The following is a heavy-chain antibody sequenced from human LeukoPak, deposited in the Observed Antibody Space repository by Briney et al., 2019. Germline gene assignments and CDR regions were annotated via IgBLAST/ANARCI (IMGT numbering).Heavy chain of an antibody. D-gene: IGHD2-2*01. CDR3: ARALDSSSSRYQAFEY. J-gene: IGHJ4*02. Sequence: GGSPRLSCAASGFTFSNDWMSWFRQAPGKGLEWVANIKQDGSEKYYVDSVKGRFTISRDNAKNSLYLQMNSLRAEDTAVYYCARALDSSSSRYQAFEYWGQGTLVTVSS. V-gene: IGHV3-7*01. CDR1: GFTFSNDW. CDR2: IKQDGSEK.